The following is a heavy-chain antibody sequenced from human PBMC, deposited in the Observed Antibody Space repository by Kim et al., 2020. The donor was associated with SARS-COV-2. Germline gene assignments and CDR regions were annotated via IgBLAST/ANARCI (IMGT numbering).Heavy chain of an antibody. V-gene: IGHV4-34*01. Sequence: SETLSLTCAVYGGSFSGYYWSWIRQPPGKGLEWIGEINHSGSTNYNPSLKSRVTISVDTSKNQFSLKLSSVTAADTAVYYCARGGDIVATIPYYYYYYGMDVWGQGTTVTVSS. CDR3: ARGGDIVATIPYYYYYYGMDV. J-gene: IGHJ6*02. CDR1: GGSFSGYY. D-gene: IGHD5-12*01. CDR2: INHSGST.